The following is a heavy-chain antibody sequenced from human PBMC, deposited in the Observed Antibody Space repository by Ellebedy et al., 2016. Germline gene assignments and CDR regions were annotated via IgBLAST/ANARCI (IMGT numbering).Heavy chain of an antibody. CDR1: RGTFSSYA. D-gene: IGHD4-17*01. CDR2: IIPIFGTA. CDR3: ARSRVTTVTTGLDY. V-gene: IGHV1-69*13. Sequence: SVKVSXKASRGTFSSYAISWVRQAPGQGLEWMGGIIPIFGTANYAQKFQGRVTITADESTSTAYMELSSLRSEDTAVYYCARSRVTTVTTGLDYWGQGTLVTVSS. J-gene: IGHJ4*02.